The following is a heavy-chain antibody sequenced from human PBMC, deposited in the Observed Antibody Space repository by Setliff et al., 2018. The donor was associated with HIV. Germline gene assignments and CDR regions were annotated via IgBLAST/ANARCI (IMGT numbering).Heavy chain of an antibody. V-gene: IGHV3-21*06. J-gene: IGHJ4*02. CDR1: GFTFSGYS. CDR3: ARHELVGYYYSIDY. Sequence: GGSLRLSCAASGFTFSGYSMTWVRQVPGRGLEWVSSISGTSYIYYADSVKGRFTVSRDNAKNSLYLHINSLRAEDTAVYYCARHELVGYYYSIDYWGQGTLVTVSS. D-gene: IGHD3-22*01. CDR2: ISGTSYI.